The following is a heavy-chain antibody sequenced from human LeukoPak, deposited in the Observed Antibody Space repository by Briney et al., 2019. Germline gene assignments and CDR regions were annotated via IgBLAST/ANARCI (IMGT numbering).Heavy chain of an antibody. Sequence: GGSLRLSCAASGFTVSSNYMSWVRQAPGKGLEWVSVIYSGGSTYYADSVKGRFTISRDNSKNTLHLQMNSLRAEDTAVYYCARLAVAGLYYFDYWGQGTMVTDSS. CDR3: ARLAVAGLYYFDY. CDR1: GFTVSSNY. V-gene: IGHV3-53*01. J-gene: IGHJ4*02. D-gene: IGHD6-19*01. CDR2: IYSGGST.